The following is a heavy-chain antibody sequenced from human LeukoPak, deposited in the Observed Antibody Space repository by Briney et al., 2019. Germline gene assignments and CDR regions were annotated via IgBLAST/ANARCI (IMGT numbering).Heavy chain of an antibody. Sequence: GSLRLSRAASGFTVSNNYMSWVRQAPGKGLEWVSAISGSGGSTYYADSVKGRFTISRDNSKNTLYLQMNSLRAEDTAVYYCAKGGDYDFWSGQDNTYFDYWGQGTLVAVSS. CDR2: ISGSGGST. J-gene: IGHJ4*02. CDR1: GFTVSNNY. CDR3: AKGGDYDFWSGQDNTYFDY. D-gene: IGHD3-3*01. V-gene: IGHV3-23*01.